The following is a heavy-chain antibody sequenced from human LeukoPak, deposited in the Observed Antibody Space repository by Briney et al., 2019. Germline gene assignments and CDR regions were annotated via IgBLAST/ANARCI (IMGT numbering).Heavy chain of an antibody. J-gene: IGHJ4*02. CDR2: IWHDGSAE. V-gene: IGHV3-33*07. CDR3: ARDSRGGWSGYFDY. CDR1: GFIFSNYG. D-gene: IGHD6-19*01. Sequence: GGFMRLSCAASGFIFSNYGMYWVRQAPGEGLDWVAVIWHDGSAEFYADSVKGRFSISRDDSKNTVYLQMNSLRAEDTALYYCARDSRGGWSGYFDYWGQGIVVTVSS.